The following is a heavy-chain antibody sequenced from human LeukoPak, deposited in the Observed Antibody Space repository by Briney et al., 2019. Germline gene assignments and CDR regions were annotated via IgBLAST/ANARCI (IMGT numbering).Heavy chain of an antibody. CDR1: GGSISSGDYY. V-gene: IGHV4-30-4*01. J-gene: IGHJ4*02. D-gene: IGHD1-26*01. Sequence: SQTLSLTCTVSGGSISSGDYYWSWIRQPPGKGLEWIGYIYYSGSTYYNPSLKSRVTISVDTSKNQFSLKLNSVTAADTAVYYCARLGANEGADFDYWGQGTLVTVSS. CDR2: IYYSGST. CDR3: ARLGANEGADFDY.